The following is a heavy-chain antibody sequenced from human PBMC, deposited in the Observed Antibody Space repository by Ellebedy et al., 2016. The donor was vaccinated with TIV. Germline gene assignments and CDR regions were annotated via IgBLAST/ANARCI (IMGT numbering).Heavy chain of an antibody. D-gene: IGHD3-10*01. J-gene: IGHJ4*02. CDR3: AKGSFPFGDKSERIYSFQY. Sequence: PSETLSLTCTVSGDSISSYYWSWIRQPPGKGLEWVGGYTNYADSVKGRFTISTHNSRNTLYLQMTNLRTEDTAVYYCAKGSFPFGDKSERIYSFQYWGQGTLVTVSS. CDR2: GYT. V-gene: IGHV3-53*04. CDR1: GDSISSYY.